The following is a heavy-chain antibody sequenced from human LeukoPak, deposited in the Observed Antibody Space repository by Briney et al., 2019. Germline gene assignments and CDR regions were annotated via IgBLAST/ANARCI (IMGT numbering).Heavy chain of an antibody. Sequence: ASVKVSCKASGYTFTGYYMQWVRQAPGQGLEWMGWVNPNSGGTNYAQKFQGRVTMTRDTSISTVYMELSSLRSDDTAVYYCARDLPAAPGVSDYWGQGTLVTVSS. D-gene: IGHD2-2*01. J-gene: IGHJ4*02. CDR1: GYTFTGYY. CDR3: ARDLPAAPGVSDY. V-gene: IGHV1-2*02. CDR2: VNPNSGGT.